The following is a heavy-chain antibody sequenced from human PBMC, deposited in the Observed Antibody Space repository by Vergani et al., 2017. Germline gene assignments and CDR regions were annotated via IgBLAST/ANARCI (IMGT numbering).Heavy chain of an antibody. V-gene: IGHV3-33*01. CDR1: EFTFSNYG. D-gene: IGHD2-2*01. Sequence: QVQLVESGGGVVQPGRSLRLSCAASEFTFSNYGMHWVRQAPGKGLEWVAVIWYDGSNKYYADSVKGRFTISRDNSKNRLYLQMNSLRAEDTAVYYCAREVIVVIPAAPSPRDYYNGMDVWGQGTTITVSS. CDR3: AREVIVVIPAAPSPRDYYNGMDV. CDR2: IWYDGSNK. J-gene: IGHJ6*02.